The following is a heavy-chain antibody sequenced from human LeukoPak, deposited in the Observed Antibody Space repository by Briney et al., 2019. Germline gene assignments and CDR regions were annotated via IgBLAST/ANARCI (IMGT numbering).Heavy chain of an antibody. J-gene: IGHJ4*02. CDR1: GFTFTNHE. D-gene: IGHD5-12*01. CDR2: ITTSDSTI. CDR3: VRDRDIAYLRADF. Sequence: SLRLSCVASGFTFTNHEMNWVRPAPGKGLEWVSYITTSDSTIYNADSVKGRFTISRDNAKTSLYLQMNSLRAEDTAVYYCVRDRDIAYLRADFWGQGTLVTVSS. V-gene: IGHV3-48*03.